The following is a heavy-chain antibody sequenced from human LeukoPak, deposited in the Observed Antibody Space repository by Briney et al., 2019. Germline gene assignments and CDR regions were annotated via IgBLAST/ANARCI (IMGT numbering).Heavy chain of an antibody. J-gene: IGHJ6*03. D-gene: IGHD6-6*01. CDR2: IYYSGST. CDR1: GGSISSGDYY. V-gene: IGHV4-30-4*08. Sequence: SQTLSLTCTVSGGSISSGDYYWSWIRQPPGKGLEWIGYIYYSGSTYYNPSLKSRVTISVDTSKNQFSLKLSSVTAADTAVYYCARYNGGAAREYYYYMDVWGKGTTVTVSS. CDR3: ARYNGGAAREYYYYMDV.